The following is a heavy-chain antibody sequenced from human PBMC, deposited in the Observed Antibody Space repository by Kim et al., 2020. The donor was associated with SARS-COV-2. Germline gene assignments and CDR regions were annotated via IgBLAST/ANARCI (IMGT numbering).Heavy chain of an antibody. Sequence: GGSLRLSCAASGFTFSDYYMSWIRQAPGKGLEWVSYISSSSSYTNYADSVKGRFTISRDNAKNSLYLQMNSLRAEDTAVYYCARLLLGYSGYEPVDYWGQGTLVTVSS. CDR1: GFTFSDYY. J-gene: IGHJ4*02. V-gene: IGHV3-11*06. CDR2: ISSSSSYT. CDR3: ARLLLGYSGYEPVDY. D-gene: IGHD5-12*01.